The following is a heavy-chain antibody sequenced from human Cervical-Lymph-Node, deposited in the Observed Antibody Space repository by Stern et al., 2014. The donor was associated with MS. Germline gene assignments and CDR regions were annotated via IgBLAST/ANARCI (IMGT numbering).Heavy chain of an antibody. CDR1: GGSISRGGYY. CDR2: IYYCWTT. D-gene: IGHD3-3*01. V-gene: IGHV4-31*03. J-gene: IGHJ4*02. Sequence: QLQLQESGPGLVKPSQTLSLTCTVSGGSISRGGYYWSWIRQHPGKGLEWIGVIYYCWTTSYNPSLKSRVTISVDTSKNQFSLKLSSVTAADTAVYYCARVSYDFWSGYYAFDYWGQGTLVTVSS. CDR3: ARVSYDFWSGYYAFDY.